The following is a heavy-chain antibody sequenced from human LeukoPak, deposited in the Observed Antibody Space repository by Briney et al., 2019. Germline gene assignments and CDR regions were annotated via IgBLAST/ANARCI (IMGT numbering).Heavy chain of an antibody. V-gene: IGHV1-18*01. Sequence: RASVKVSCKASGYMFNLYGISWVRQAPGQGLEWMAWTSAYNGNTNYAQKLQGRVTMTTDTSTSTAYMELRSLRSDDTAVYYCASGLVSGSYINWGQGTLVTVSS. D-gene: IGHD1-26*01. J-gene: IGHJ4*02. CDR2: TSAYNGNT. CDR3: ASGLVSGSYIN. CDR1: GYMFNLYG.